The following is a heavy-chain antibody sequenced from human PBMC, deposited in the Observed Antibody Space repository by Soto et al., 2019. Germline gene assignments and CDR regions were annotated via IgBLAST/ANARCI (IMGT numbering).Heavy chain of an antibody. V-gene: IGHV4-31*03. CDR2: IYYSGST. Sequence: PSETLSLTCTVSGGSISSGGYYWSWIRQHPGKGLEWIGYIYYSGSTYYNPSLKSRVTISVDTSKNQFSLKLSSVTATDTAVYYCASYFRATTNFDYWGQGTLVTVSS. CDR3: ASYFRATTNFDY. J-gene: IGHJ4*02. CDR1: GGSISSGGYY. D-gene: IGHD3-9*01.